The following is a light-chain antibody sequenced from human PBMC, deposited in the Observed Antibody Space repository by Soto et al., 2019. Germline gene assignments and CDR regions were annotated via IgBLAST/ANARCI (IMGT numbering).Light chain of an antibody. CDR3: QSYDSSLSGSKVV. J-gene: IGLJ2*01. CDR1: SSNIGAGYD. Sequence: QSVLTQPPSVSGAPGQRVTISCTRSSSNIGAGYDVHWYQQLPGTAPKLVIYGNRNRPSGVPDRFSGSKSGTSASLAITGLQAEDEADYYCQSYDSSLSGSKVVFGGGTKVTVL. V-gene: IGLV1-40*01. CDR2: GNR.